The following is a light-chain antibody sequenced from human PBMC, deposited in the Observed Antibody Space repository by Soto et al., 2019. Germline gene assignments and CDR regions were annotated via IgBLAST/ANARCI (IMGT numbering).Light chain of an antibody. J-gene: IGLJ1*01. CDR3: SSFTRSTTYV. Sequence: QSVLTQPPSVSGSPGHSVAVSCTGTSSDVGSYNRVSWYQQPPGTAPKLIIYEVSNRPSGVPDRFSGSKSGNTASLTISGLQAEDEADYYCSSFTRSTTYVFGTGTKVTVL. CDR1: SSDVGSYNR. V-gene: IGLV2-18*02. CDR2: EVS.